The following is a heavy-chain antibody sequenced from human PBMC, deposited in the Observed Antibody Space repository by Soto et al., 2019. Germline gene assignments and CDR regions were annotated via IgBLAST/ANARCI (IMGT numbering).Heavy chain of an antibody. CDR1: GFTFHNYA. J-gene: IGHJ4*01. CDR2: INGPGDDT. Sequence: GGSLRLSCAASGFTFHNYAMSWVRQAPGKGLEWVSSINGPGDDTYYADSVKGRFTISRDNSKNTLYLQMNSLRAEDTALYYCAKKEEYDRVWGYYLVDWGQGTLVTVSS. D-gene: IGHD3-16*01. CDR3: AKKEEYDRVWGYYLVD. V-gene: IGHV3-23*01.